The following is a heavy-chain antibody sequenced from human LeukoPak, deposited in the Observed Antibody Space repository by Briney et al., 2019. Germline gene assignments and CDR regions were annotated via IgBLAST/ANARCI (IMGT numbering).Heavy chain of an antibody. D-gene: IGHD4-17*01. CDR1: GFPFSSYA. J-gene: IGHJ5*02. CDR3: ARDSYDGDYAIDP. Sequence: LRLSCAASGFPFSSYAMSWIRQPPGKGLEWIGYIYYSGSTYYNPSLKSRVTISVDTSKNQFSLKLSSVTAADTAVYYCARDSYDGDYAIDPWGQGTLVTVSS. V-gene: IGHV4-30-4*08. CDR2: IYYSGST.